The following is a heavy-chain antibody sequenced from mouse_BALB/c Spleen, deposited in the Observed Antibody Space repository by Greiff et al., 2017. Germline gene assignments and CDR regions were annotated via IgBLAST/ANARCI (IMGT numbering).Heavy chain of an antibody. CDR1: GFTFSSYG. J-gene: IGHJ2*01. V-gene: IGHV5-6*01. CDR3: ARAATTATDYFDY. D-gene: IGHD1-2*01. Sequence: EVKLVESGGDLVKPGGSLKLSCAASGFTFSSYGMSWVRQTPDKRLEWVATISSGGSYTYYPDSVKGRFTISRDNAKNTLYLQMSSLKSEDTAMYYCARAATTATDYFDYWGQGTTLTVSS. CDR2: ISSGGSYT.